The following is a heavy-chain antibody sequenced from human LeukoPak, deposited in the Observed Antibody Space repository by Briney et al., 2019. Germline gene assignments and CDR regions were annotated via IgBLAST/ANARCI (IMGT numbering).Heavy chain of an antibody. CDR1: GGSISSYY. CDR2: IYYSGST. D-gene: IGHD3-22*01. CDR3: ARLVYDSSGQARREFDY. Sequence: PSETLSLTCTVSGGSISSYYWSWIRQPPGKGLEWIGYIYYSGSTNYNPSLKSRVTISVDTSKNQFSLKLSSVTAADTAVYYCARLVYDSSGQARREFDYWGQGTLVTVSS. J-gene: IGHJ4*02. V-gene: IGHV4-59*08.